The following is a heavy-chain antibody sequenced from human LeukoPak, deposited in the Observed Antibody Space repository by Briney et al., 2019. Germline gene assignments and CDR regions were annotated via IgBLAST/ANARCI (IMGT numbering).Heavy chain of an antibody. CDR1: GYTLTSYG. CDR2: ISAYNGNT. V-gene: IGHV1-18*01. J-gene: IGHJ4*02. D-gene: IGHD1-14*01. CDR3: ARKPAAVINFDY. Sequence: GASVKVSCKTSGYTLTSYGISWVRQAPGQGLEWMGWISAYNGNTNYAQKLQGRVTMTTDTSTSTAYMELRSLRSDDTAVYYCARKPAAVINFDYWGQGTLVTVSS.